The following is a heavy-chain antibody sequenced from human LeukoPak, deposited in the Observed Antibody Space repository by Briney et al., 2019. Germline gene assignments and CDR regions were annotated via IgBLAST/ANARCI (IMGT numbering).Heavy chain of an antibody. CDR1: GFTFDDYG. V-gene: IGHV3-20*04. CDR2: INWNGGST. Sequence: GGSLRLSCAASGFTFDDYGMSWVRQAPGKGLEWVSGINWNGGSTGYADSVKGRFTISRDNAKNSLYLQMNSLRAEDTAVYYCAKGGGYSYGRAYYFDYWGQGTLVTVSS. J-gene: IGHJ4*02. D-gene: IGHD5-18*01. CDR3: AKGGGYSYGRAYYFDY.